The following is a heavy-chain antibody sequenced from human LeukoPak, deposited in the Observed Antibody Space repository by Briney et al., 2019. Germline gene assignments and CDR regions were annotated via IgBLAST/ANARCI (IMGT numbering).Heavy chain of an antibody. V-gene: IGHV3-21*01. CDR1: GFTFSSHS. Sequence: KSGGSLRLSCAASGFTFSSHSMNWVRQAPGKGLEWVSSISSSSSYIYYADSVKGRFTISRDNAKNSLYLQMNSLRAEDTAVYYCARDSSSWYWKFDYWGQGTLVTVSS. CDR3: ARDSSSWYWKFDY. CDR2: ISSSSSYI. D-gene: IGHD6-13*01. J-gene: IGHJ4*02.